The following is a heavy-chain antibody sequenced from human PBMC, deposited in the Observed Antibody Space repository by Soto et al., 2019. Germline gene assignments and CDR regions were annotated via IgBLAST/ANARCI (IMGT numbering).Heavy chain of an antibody. V-gene: IGHV4-59*12. J-gene: IGHJ4*02. CDR3: ARDKITGLFDY. CDR2: IYNSGST. Sequence: LSLTCTVSGAAINSYYWTWIRQPPGKGLEWIGYIYNSGSTTYNPSLKSRVTISVDTSKNQFSLKLTSVTAADTAVYYCARDKITGLFDYWGQGTLVTVSS. D-gene: IGHD2-8*02. CDR1: GAAINSYY.